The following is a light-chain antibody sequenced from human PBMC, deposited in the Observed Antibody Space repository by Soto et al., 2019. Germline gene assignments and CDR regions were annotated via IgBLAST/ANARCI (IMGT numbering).Light chain of an antibody. CDR1: SNDVGGYNY. CDR3: GTWDSSLSAGV. Sequence: QSALTQPASVSGSPGQSITISCTGTSNDVGGYNYVSWYQQHPGKAPKLVIYEVSHRPSGISDRFSGSKSGNTASLTISGLQVEDEADYYCGTWDSSLSAGVFGGGTKVTVL. J-gene: IGLJ2*01. CDR2: EVS. V-gene: IGLV2-14*01.